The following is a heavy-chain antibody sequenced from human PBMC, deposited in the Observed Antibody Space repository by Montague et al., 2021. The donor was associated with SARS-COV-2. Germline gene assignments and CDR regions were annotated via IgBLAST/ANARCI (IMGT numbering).Heavy chain of an antibody. CDR2: IYSGGST. Sequence: SLRLSCAASGFTVSSNYMSWVRQAPGKGLEWVSVIYSGGSTYYADSVKGRFTISRDNSKNTLYLQMNSLRAEDMAVYYCARESVGATKDAFDIWGQGTMVTVSS. CDR3: ARESVGATKDAFDI. D-gene: IGHD1-26*01. V-gene: IGHV3-66*01. J-gene: IGHJ3*02. CDR1: GFTVSSNY.